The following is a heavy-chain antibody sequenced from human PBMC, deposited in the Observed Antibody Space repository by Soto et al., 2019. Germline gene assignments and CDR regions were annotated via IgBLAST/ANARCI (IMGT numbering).Heavy chain of an antibody. V-gene: IGHV3-30*18. CDR1: GFTFSSYG. CDR3: AKDLISARWQWLVREGAGFDY. J-gene: IGHJ4*02. Sequence: QVQLVESGGGVVQPGRSLRLSCAASGFTFSSYGMHWVRQAPGEGLEWVAVISYDGSNKYYADSVKGRFTISRDNSKNTLYLQMNSLRAEDTAVYYCAKDLISARWQWLVREGAGFDYWGQGTLVTVSS. CDR2: ISYDGSNK. D-gene: IGHD6-19*01.